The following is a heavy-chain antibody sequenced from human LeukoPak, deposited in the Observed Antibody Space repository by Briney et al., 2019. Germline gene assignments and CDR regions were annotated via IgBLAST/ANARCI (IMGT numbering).Heavy chain of an antibody. D-gene: IGHD2-15*01. CDR2: INPSGGST. CDR3: ARSLGVAATRRDWFDP. J-gene: IGHJ5*02. Sequence: ASVKVSCKASGNTFIGYWIHWVRQAPGQGLEWMGIINPSGGSTSYAQKFQGRVTMTRDTSTSTVYMELSSLRSEDTAVYYCARSLGVAATRRDWFDPWGQGTLVTVSS. V-gene: IGHV1-46*01. CDR1: GNTFIGYW.